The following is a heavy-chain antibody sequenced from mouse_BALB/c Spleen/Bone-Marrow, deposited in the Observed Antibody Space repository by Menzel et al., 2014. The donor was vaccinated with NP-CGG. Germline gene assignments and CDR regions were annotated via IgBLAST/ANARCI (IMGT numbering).Heavy chain of an antibody. CDR1: GYSFTGYN. V-gene: IGHV1-39*01. D-gene: IGHD2-1*01. J-gene: IGHJ2*01. CDR2: IDPYSGGT. Sequence: VHVKQSGPELEKPGASVKISCKASGYSFTGYNMNWVKQSNGKSLEWIGNIDPYSGGTSYNQKFKGKATLTVDKSSSTAYTQLKSLTSEDSAVYYCARSWVNYFDYWGQGTTLTVSS. CDR3: ARSWVNYFDY.